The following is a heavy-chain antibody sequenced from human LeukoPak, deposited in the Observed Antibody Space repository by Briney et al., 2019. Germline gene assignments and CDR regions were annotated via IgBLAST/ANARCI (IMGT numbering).Heavy chain of an antibody. V-gene: IGHV4-34*01. Sequence: SETLSLTCAVYGGSFSGYYWSWIRQPPGKGLEWIGEINHSGGTNYNPSLKSRVTISVDTSKNQFSLKLSSVTAADTAVYYCARGGYQLLLRPYYYGMDVWGKGTTVTVSS. CDR1: GGSFSGYY. CDR2: INHSGGT. D-gene: IGHD2-2*01. J-gene: IGHJ6*04. CDR3: ARGGYQLLLRPYYYGMDV.